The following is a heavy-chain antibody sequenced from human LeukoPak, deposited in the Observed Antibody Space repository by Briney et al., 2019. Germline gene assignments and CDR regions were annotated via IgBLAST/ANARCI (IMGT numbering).Heavy chain of an antibody. Sequence: ASVKVSCKASGYTFTSYYMHWVRQAPGQGLEWMGWINPNSGGTNYAQKFQGRVTMTRDTSISTAYMELSRLRSDDTAVYYCARDHCSGGSCYSDFDYWGQGTLVTVSS. CDR2: INPNSGGT. CDR3: ARDHCSGGSCYSDFDY. CDR1: GYTFTSYY. D-gene: IGHD2-15*01. J-gene: IGHJ4*02. V-gene: IGHV1-2*02.